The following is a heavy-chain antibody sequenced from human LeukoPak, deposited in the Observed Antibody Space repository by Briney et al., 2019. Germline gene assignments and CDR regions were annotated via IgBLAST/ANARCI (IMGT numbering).Heavy chain of an antibody. V-gene: IGHV3-9*01. CDR2: ISWNSGSI. D-gene: IGHD3-10*01. J-gene: IGHJ4*02. Sequence: PGRSLRLSCAASGFTFDDYAMHWVRQAPGKGLEWVSGISWNSGSIGYADSVKGRFTISRDNAKNSLYLQMNSLRAEDTALYYCAKDIGYYYRSGSYYKDWGQGTLVTVSS. CDR1: GFTFDDYA. CDR3: AKDIGYYYRSGSYYKD.